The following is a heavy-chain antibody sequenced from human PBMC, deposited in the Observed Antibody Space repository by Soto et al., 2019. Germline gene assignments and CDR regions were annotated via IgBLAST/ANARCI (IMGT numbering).Heavy chain of an antibody. CDR1: GFTFDDYA. Sequence: EVRLVESGGGLVQPGRSLRLSCAASGFTFDDYAMHWVRQAPGKGLKWVSSISWNSGNIDYADSVKGRFTVSRDNANNFLYLHMSSLRPEDTALHFCAKDVSITTSYLAHWGQGTLVTVSS. D-gene: IGHD1-1*01. CDR3: AKDVSITTSYLAH. CDR2: ISWNSGNI. J-gene: IGHJ4*02. V-gene: IGHV3-9*01.